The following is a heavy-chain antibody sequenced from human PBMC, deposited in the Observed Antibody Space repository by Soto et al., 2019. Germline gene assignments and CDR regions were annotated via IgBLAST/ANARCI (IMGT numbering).Heavy chain of an antibody. CDR3: ARDPAP. CDR2: IYNSGTT. CDR1: GGSITRGGYY. J-gene: IGHJ5*02. Sequence: SETLSLTCTVSGGSITRGGYYWSCIRQHPGKGLEWIGYIYNSGTTYYNPSLKSRVTISVDTSKNQFSLKLTSVTAADTAVYYCARDPAPWGQGTLVTVSS. V-gene: IGHV4-31*03.